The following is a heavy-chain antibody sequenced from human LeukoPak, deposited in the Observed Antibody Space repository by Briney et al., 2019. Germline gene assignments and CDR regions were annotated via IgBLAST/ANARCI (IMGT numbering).Heavy chain of an antibody. V-gene: IGHV4-34*01. CDR2: IYHSGST. Sequence: PSETLSLTCAVYGGSFSGYYWSWIRQPPGKGLEWIGYIYHSGSTYYNPSLKSRVTISVDRSKNQFSLKLSSVTAADTAVYYCARAADDSSGYIFDYWGQGTLVTVSS. CDR3: ARAADDSSGYIFDY. CDR1: GGSFSGYY. D-gene: IGHD3-22*01. J-gene: IGHJ4*02.